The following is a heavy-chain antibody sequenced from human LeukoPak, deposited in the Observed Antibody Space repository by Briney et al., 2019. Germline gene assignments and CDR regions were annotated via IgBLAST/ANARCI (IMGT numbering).Heavy chain of an antibody. J-gene: IGHJ4*02. Sequence: GGSLRLSCAASRFTFSNFAISWVRQAPGKGPEWVSAISGSGGSTYYADSVKGRFTISRDNSKNALFLQMNSLRAEDTAVYYCAKSGPYCSSTSCNYFDYWGQGTLVTVSS. V-gene: IGHV3-23*01. CDR3: AKSGPYCSSTSCNYFDY. CDR1: RFTFSNFA. D-gene: IGHD2-2*01. CDR2: ISGSGGST.